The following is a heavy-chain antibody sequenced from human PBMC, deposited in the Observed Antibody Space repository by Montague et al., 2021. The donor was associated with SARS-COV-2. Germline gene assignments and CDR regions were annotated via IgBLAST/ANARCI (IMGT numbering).Heavy chain of an antibody. Sequence: SVKVSCKASGGTFSSYAINWVRQAPGQGLEWMGGIIPIFGTTNYAQKFQGRVTITADESTTTAYMELNSLRSEDTAVYYCARVTWGHCSRSSCYNPHYYHYMDVWGKGTTVTVSS. V-gene: IGHV1-69*13. D-gene: IGHD2-2*02. CDR1: GGTFSSYA. CDR2: IIPIFGTT. CDR3: ARVTWGHCSRSSCYNPHYYHYMDV. J-gene: IGHJ6*03.